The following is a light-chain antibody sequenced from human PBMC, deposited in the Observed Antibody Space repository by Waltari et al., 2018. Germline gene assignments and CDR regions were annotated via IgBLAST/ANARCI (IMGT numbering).Light chain of an antibody. CDR3: QSADSSISYVV. Sequence: SYELTQPPSVSVSPGQTARITCSGDALPRQYTYWYQQQPGPAPVLVISQDSERPSGIPERFAGSSSGTTVTLTSSGVQAEDEADYYCQSADSSISYVVFGGGTKLTVL. J-gene: IGLJ2*01. CDR1: ALPRQY. CDR2: QDS. V-gene: IGLV3-25*03.